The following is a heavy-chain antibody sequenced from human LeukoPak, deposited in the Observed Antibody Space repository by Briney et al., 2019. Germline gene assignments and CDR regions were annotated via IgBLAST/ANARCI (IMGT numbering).Heavy chain of an antibody. CDR3: AREATYYFDY. Sequence: ASVKVSCKASGYTFTGYYMHWVRQAPGQGLEWMGWINPNSDVTNYAQKFQGRVTMTRDTSISTAYMELSSLRSEDTAVYYCAREATYYFDYWGQGTLVTVSS. CDR1: GYTFTGYY. J-gene: IGHJ4*02. CDR2: INPNSDVT. V-gene: IGHV1-2*02.